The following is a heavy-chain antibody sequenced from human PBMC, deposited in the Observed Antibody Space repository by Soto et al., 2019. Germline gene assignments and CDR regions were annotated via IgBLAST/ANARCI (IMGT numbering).Heavy chain of an antibody. D-gene: IGHD2-15*01. Sequence: SETQSLTCALSGGALSSGDYSWSWIRNPPGKGLEGTGSIYHSGRTYYNPSLKSRVTISVDTSKNQFPLKLSSVTAADTAVYYCARHALVPNCSGGSCNRKSINYFDYWGQGTPVTVSS. CDR3: ARHALVPNCSGGSCNRKSINYFDY. V-gene: IGHV4-30-2*01. CDR1: GGALSSGDYS. CDR2: IYHSGRT. J-gene: IGHJ4*02.